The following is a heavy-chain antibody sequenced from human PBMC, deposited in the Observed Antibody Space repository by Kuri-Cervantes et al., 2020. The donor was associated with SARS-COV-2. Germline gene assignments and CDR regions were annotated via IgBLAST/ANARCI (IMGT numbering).Heavy chain of an antibody. J-gene: IGHJ4*02. CDR2: IYHSGST. Sequence: SETLSLTCAVSGYSISSGYYWGWIRQPPGKGLEWIGSIYHSGSTYYNPSLKSRVTISVDTSKNQFSLKLSSVTAADTAVYYCARHTITGPFDYRGQGTLVTVSS. D-gene: IGHD1-20*01. CDR3: ARHTITGPFDY. V-gene: IGHV4-38-2*01. CDR1: GYSISSGYY.